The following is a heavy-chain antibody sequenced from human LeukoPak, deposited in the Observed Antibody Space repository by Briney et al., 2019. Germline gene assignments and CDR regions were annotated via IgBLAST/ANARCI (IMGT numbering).Heavy chain of an antibody. CDR1: GFTFNSHA. D-gene: IGHD5-18*01. CDR2: ISSSGGST. Sequence: GGSLRLSCAASGFTFNSHAMTWVRQAPGMGLQWVSGISSSGGSTYYADSVKGRFTISRDNSKNTLYLQMNSLRADDTAVYYCARDRLWYEYWGQGTLVTVSS. J-gene: IGHJ4*02. CDR3: ARDRLWYEY. V-gene: IGHV3-23*01.